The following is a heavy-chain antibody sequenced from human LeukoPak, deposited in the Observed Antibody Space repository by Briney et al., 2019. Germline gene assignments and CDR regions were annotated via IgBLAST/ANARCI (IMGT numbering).Heavy chain of an antibody. J-gene: IGHJ4*02. D-gene: IGHD3/OR15-3a*01. CDR3: ARSTYDFALDY. Sequence: PSETLSLTCTVSGGSISNYYWSWIRQPAGKGLEWIGRINTSGSTDYNPSLKSRVTMSVDTSKNQFSLKLSSVTAADTAVYYCARSTYDFALDYWGQGTLVTVSS. CDR2: INTSGST. V-gene: IGHV4-4*07. CDR1: GGSISNYY.